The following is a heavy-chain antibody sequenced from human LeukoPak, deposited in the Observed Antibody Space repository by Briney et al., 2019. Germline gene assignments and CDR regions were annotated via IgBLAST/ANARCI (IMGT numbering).Heavy chain of an antibody. D-gene: IGHD5-18*01. CDR1: GGSISSYY. V-gene: IGHV4-59*08. J-gene: IGHJ4*02. Sequence: SETLSLTCTVSGGSISSYYWSWIRQPPGKGLEWIGYIYYSGSTNYNPSLKSRVTISVVTSKNQFSLKLSSVTAADTAVYYCARQQSRGYSYGPYFDYWGQGTLVTVSS. CDR2: IYYSGST. CDR3: ARQQSRGYSYGPYFDY.